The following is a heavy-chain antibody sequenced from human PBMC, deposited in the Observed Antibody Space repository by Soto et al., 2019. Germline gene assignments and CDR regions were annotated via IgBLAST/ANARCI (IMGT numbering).Heavy chain of an antibody. D-gene: IGHD2-2*01. CDR2: IMPGSSHI. V-gene: IGHV3-48*01. Sequence: GGSLRLPCAASGFTFSIYSMNWVRQAPGKGLEWVSYIMPGSSHIYYADSVKGRLTISRDNAKNSLYLQMNSLRAEDTAVYYCAKDSLTPSLLNIVGVAAAIHHYLLAVWGQGTTVTVAS. CDR3: AKDSLTPSLLNIVGVAAAIHHYLLAV. CDR1: GFTFSIYS. J-gene: IGHJ6*02.